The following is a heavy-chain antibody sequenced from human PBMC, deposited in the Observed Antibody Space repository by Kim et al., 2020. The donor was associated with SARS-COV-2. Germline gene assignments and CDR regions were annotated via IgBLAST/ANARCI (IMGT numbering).Heavy chain of an antibody. D-gene: IGHD5-12*01. J-gene: IGHJ4*02. Sequence: DSVKGRFTISRDNAKNTLYLQMNSLRAEDTALYYCAKHMVIVGSGAHYGYWGQGTLVTVSS. V-gene: IGHV3-9*01. CDR3: AKHMVIVGSGAHYGY.